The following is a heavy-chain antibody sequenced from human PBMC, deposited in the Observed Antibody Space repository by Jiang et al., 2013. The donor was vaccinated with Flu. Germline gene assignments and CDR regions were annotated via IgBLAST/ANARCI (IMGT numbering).Heavy chain of an antibody. Sequence: VQLVESGADVKKPGASVKISCKASGDTFTNYYMHWVRQAPGQGLEWMGMIKPSGASTNYAQKFQGRVTMTRDTSTSTVYMELTRLTSEDTAIYYCASPGLDGGRGVLNYWGQGALVTVSS. V-gene: IGHV1-46*01. CDR3: ASPGLDGGRGVLNY. CDR1: GDTFTNYY. D-gene: IGHD3-10*01. CDR2: IKPSGAST. J-gene: IGHJ4*02.